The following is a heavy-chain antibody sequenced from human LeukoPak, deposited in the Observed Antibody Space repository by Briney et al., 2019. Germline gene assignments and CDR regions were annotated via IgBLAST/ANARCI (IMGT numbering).Heavy chain of an antibody. D-gene: IGHD4-17*01. V-gene: IGHV4-30-2*01. CDR2: IYHSGST. CDR1: GGSISSGGYY. CDR3: ARDPSLYGDRQGY. Sequence: NASQTLSLTCTVSGGSISSGGYYWSWIRQPPGKGLEWIGYIYHSGSTYYNPSLKSRVTISVDTSKNQFSLKLSSVTAADTAVYYCARDPSLYGDRQGYWGQGTLVTVSS. J-gene: IGHJ4*02.